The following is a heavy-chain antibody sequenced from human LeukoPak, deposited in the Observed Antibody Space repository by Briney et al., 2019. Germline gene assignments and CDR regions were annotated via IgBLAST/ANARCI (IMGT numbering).Heavy chain of an antibody. CDR1: GFTFSTDA. Sequence: GGSRRLSCVTSGFTFSTDAMSWVRQAPGKGLEWISGISGSGASTYYADSVTGRFTISRDNSRNTLYLQMNSLRGDDTAVYYCAKDVGKWESLHFFDYWGQGTLVTVSS. V-gene: IGHV3-23*01. CDR2: ISGSGAST. J-gene: IGHJ4*02. D-gene: IGHD1-26*01. CDR3: AKDVGKWESLHFFDY.